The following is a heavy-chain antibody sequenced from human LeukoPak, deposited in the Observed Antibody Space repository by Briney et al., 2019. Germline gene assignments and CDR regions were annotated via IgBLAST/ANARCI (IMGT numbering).Heavy chain of an antibody. D-gene: IGHD1-1*01. V-gene: IGHV3-30-3*01. CDR3: TRDPGTFDY. CDR2: ISYDGSNK. J-gene: IGHJ4*02. Sequence: PGRSLRLSCAASGFTFSSYAMHWVRQAPGKGLEWVAVISYDGSNKYYADSVKGRFTISRDNAKNSLYLQMNSLRAEDTAVYYCTRDPGTFDYWGQGTLVTVSS. CDR1: GFTFSSYA.